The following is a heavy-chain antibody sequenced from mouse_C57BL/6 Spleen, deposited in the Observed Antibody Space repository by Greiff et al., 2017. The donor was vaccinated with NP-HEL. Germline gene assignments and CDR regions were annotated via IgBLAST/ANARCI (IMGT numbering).Heavy chain of an antibody. D-gene: IGHD2-3*01. Sequence: EVQRVESGGGLVKPGGSLKLSCAASGFTFSDYGMHWVRQAPEKGLEWVAYISSGSSTIYYADTVKGRFTISRDNAKNTLFLQMTSLRSEDTAMYYCARGYDGYRAWFAYWGQRTLVTVSA. V-gene: IGHV5-17*01. CDR1: GFTFSDYG. J-gene: IGHJ3*01. CDR2: ISSGSSTI. CDR3: ARGYDGYRAWFAY.